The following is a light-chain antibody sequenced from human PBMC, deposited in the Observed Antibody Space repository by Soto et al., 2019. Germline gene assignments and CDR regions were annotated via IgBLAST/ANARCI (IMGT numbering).Light chain of an antibody. CDR2: WAS. Sequence: DRVLTQSPDSRAGSLGERATINCNSSQSVVFSANNRHYLAWYQKRLGQPPKLVCYWASTRESGVPDRFSGRGAGTDFTLTSIFLQAAALTVDYCPQYSSAPRTFGGGTKVDI. CDR1: QSVVFSANNRHY. V-gene: IGKV4-1*01. CDR3: PQYSSAPRT. J-gene: IGKJ4*01.